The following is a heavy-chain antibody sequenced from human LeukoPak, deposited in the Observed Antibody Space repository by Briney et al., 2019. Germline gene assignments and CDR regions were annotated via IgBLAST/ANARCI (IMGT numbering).Heavy chain of an antibody. CDR1: GFTFSSYA. CDR2: ISGSGSST. V-gene: IGHV3-23*01. D-gene: IGHD2-21*01. CDR3: AKFLPTHIVVANYYFDY. Sequence: GGSLRLSCAASGFTFSSYAMSWVRQAPGKGLDWVSAISGSGSSTYYADSVKGRFTISRDNSKNTLYLQMNSLRAEDTAVYYCAKFLPTHIVVANYYFDYWGQGTLVTVSS. J-gene: IGHJ4*02.